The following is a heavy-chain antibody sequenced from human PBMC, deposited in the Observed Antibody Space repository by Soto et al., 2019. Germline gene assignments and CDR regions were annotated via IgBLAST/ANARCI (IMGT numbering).Heavy chain of an antibody. V-gene: IGHV3-30*18. CDR1: GFTFSSYG. CDR3: AKDALDY. Sequence: ESGGGVVQPGRSLRLSCAASGFTFSSYGMHWVRQAPGKGLEWVAVISYDGSNKYYADSVKGRFTISRDNSKNTLYLQMNSLRAEDTAVYYCAKDALDYWGQGTLVTVSS. CDR2: ISYDGSNK. J-gene: IGHJ4*02.